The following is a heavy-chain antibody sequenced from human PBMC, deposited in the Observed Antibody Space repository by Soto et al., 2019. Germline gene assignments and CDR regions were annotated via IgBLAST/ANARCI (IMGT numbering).Heavy chain of an antibody. CDR2: VYYTGST. D-gene: IGHD3-9*01. J-gene: IGHJ6*03. CDR1: CGSISNFY. Sequence: PSETLSLTCTVSCGSISNFYWSWIRQPPGKGLEWIGYVYYTGSTSYNPSLKRRVTFSADSSRGQFSLRLNSVTAADTAVYYCARTVLGPDLLADSFVDYYYMDVWGQGTTVTVSS. CDR3: ARTVLGPDLLADSFVDYYYMDV. V-gene: IGHV4-59*08.